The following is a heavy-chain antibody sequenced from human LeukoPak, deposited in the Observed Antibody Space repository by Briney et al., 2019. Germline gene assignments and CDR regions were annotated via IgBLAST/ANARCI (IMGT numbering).Heavy chain of an antibody. Sequence: SVTVSYKASGGTFNSYAISWVRQAPGQGREWMGGIIPIFGTANYAQKFQGRGTITTDESTSTAYMELSSLRSEDTAVYYCARVGGSSSGPRYYFDYWGQGTLVTVSS. CDR1: GGTFNSYA. D-gene: IGHD6-13*01. J-gene: IGHJ4*02. V-gene: IGHV1-69*05. CDR2: IIPIFGTA. CDR3: ARVGGSSSGPRYYFDY.